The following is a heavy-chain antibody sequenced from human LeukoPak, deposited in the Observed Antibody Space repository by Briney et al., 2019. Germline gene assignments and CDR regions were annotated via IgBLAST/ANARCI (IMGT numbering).Heavy chain of an antibody. V-gene: IGHV4-59*01. Sequence: PSGTLCFACPLCRAPTSRYYWGWIRHAPGRGLGGIVYIYYSGSTNYNPSLKSRVTISVDTSKIQFSLKLSSVTAADTAVYYCARDSESGSYAAYWGQGTLVTVSS. D-gene: IGHD1-26*01. CDR1: RAPTSRYY. J-gene: IGHJ4*02. CDR3: ARDSESGSYAAY. CDR2: IYYSGST.